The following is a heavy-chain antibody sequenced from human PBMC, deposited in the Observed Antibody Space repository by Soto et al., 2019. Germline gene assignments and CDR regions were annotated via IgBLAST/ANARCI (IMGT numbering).Heavy chain of an antibody. CDR3: VKDESINWYSGHFRH. CDR2: INWNSGSI. Sequence: PGGSLRLSCAASGFTFDDYAMHWARQFPGKGLEWVSGINWNSGSIGYGDSVKGRFAISRDNAKNSLHLQMNSLSAEDTAFYYCVKDESINWYSGHFRHWGQGTLVTVSS. D-gene: IGHD6-13*01. CDR1: GFTFDDYA. J-gene: IGHJ1*01. V-gene: IGHV3-9*01.